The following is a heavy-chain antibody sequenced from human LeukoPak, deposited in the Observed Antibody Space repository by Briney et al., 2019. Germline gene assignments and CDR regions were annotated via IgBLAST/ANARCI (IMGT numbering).Heavy chain of an antibody. CDR1: GFTVSSNY. D-gene: IGHD3-22*01. Sequence: GGSLRLSCAASGFTVSSNYMSWVRQAPGKGLEWVSVIYSGGSTYYADSVKGRFTISRDNAKNSLYLQMNSLRAEDTAVYYCARDRYDSSGYYYWGQGTLVTVSS. V-gene: IGHV3-53*01. J-gene: IGHJ4*02. CDR2: IYSGGST. CDR3: ARDRYDSSGYYY.